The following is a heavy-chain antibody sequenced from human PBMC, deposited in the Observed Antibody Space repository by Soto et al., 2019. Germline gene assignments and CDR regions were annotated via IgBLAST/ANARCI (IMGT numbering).Heavy chain of an antibody. Sequence: SGPTLVKPTQTLTLTCTFSGFSLSTSGVGVGWIRQPPGKALEWLALIYWNDDKRYSPSLKSRLTITKDTSKNQVVLTMTNMDPVDTATYYCARSSRYCSSTSCYPGAPRGGRNYYYYGMDVWGQGTTVTVSS. CDR2: IYWNDDK. D-gene: IGHD2-2*01. V-gene: IGHV2-5*01. J-gene: IGHJ6*02. CDR3: ARSSRYCSSTSCYPGAPRGGRNYYYYGMDV. CDR1: GFSLSTSGVG.